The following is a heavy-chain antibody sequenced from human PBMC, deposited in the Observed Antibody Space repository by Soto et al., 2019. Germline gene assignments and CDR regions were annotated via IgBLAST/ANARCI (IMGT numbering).Heavy chain of an antibody. D-gene: IGHD6-13*01. J-gene: IGHJ6*03. Sequence: SETLSLTCAISGDSVSSNSAAWNWIRQSPSRGLEWLGRTYYRSKWYNDYAVSVKSRITINPDTSKNQFSLQLNSVTPEDTDVYYCARDQEGDSSSRYYYMDVWGKGTTVTVSS. V-gene: IGHV6-1*01. CDR3: ARDQEGDSSSRYYYMDV. CDR2: TYYRSKWYN. CDR1: GDSVSSNSAA.